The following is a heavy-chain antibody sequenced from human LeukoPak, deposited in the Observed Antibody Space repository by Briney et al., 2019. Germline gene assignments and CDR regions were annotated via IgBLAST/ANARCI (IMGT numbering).Heavy chain of an antibody. CDR1: GFSFSSNC. J-gene: IGHJ4*02. V-gene: IGHV3-7*01. CDR2: IKEDGNEI. Sequence: GGSLRLSCAVSGFSFSSNCMSWVRQAPGKGLEWVAKIKEDGNEIYYVDSVKGRFTISRDNTKNSLFLQMNSLRAEDTAVYYCATGGAVAGRYAYWGQGTLVTVSS. D-gene: IGHD6-19*01. CDR3: ATGGAVAGRYAY.